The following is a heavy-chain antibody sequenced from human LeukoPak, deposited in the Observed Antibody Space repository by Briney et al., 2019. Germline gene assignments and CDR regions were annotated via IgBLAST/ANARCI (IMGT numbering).Heavy chain of an antibody. J-gene: IGHJ4*02. D-gene: IGHD3-9*01. CDR1: GFTFSSYS. Sequence: PGGSLRLSCAASGFTFSSYSMNWVRQAPGKGLEWVSSISSSSSYIYYADSVKGRFTISRDNAKNSLYLQMNSLRAEDTAVYYCARPQTGLRYFDWLIDYWGQGTLVTVSS. CDR2: ISSSSSYI. V-gene: IGHV3-21*01. CDR3: ARPQTGLRYFDWLIDY.